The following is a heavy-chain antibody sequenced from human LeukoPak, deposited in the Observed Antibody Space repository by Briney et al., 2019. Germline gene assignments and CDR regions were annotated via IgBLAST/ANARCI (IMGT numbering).Heavy chain of an antibody. Sequence: RTGGSLRLSCAASGFTFSSYSMNWVRQAPGKGLEWVSFISTSSSYIHNADSVKGRFTISRDNAENSLYLQMNSLRAEDTAVYYCAYGSTVTTEVDYWGQGTLVTVSS. J-gene: IGHJ4*02. V-gene: IGHV3-21*01. D-gene: IGHD4-17*01. CDR3: AYGSTVTTEVDY. CDR2: ISTSSSYI. CDR1: GFTFSSYS.